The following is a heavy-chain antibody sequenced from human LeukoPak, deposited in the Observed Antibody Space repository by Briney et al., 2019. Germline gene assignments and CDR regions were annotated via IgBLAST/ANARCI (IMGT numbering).Heavy chain of an antibody. CDR3: ARAPHHIYYYYYYGMDV. CDR2: IYYSGST. V-gene: IGHV4-39*07. D-gene: IGHD1-14*01. J-gene: IGHJ6*02. CDR1: GGSISSSSYY. Sequence: NPSETLSLTCTVSGGSISSSSYYWGWIRQPPGKGLEWIGSIYYSGSTYYNPSLKSRVTISVDTSKNQFSLKLSSVTAADTAVYYCARAPHHIYYYYYYGMDVWGQGTTVTVSS.